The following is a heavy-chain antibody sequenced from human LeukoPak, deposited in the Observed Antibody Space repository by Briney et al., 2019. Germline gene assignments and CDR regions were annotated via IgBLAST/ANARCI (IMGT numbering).Heavy chain of an antibody. D-gene: IGHD3-3*01. CDR1: GGSISSSSYY. V-gene: IGHV4-39*01. CDR2: IYYSGST. J-gene: IGHJ4*02. Sequence: SETLSLTCTVSGGSISSSSYYWGWIRQPPGKGLEWIGSIYYSGSTYYTPSLKSRVTISVDTSKNQFSLKVSSVTAADTAVYYCARHDIRSIAIFGVVKFFWDFWGQGTRVTVSS. CDR3: ARHDIRSIAIFGVVKFFWDF.